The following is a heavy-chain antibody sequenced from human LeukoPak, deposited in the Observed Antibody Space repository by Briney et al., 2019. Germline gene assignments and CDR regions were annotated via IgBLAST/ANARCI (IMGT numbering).Heavy chain of an antibody. D-gene: IGHD4-17*01. CDR2: ISSSGGTI. J-gene: IGHJ5*02. CDR1: PFTFSSYG. CDR3: ARVPNGDYVIWFDP. V-gene: IGHV3-48*03. Sequence: GGSLRLSCAASPFTFSSYGMHWVRQAPGKGLEWVSYISSSGGTIYYADSVKGRFTISRDNAKNSLYLQMNSLRVEDTAVYYCARVPNGDYVIWFDPWGQGTLVTVSS.